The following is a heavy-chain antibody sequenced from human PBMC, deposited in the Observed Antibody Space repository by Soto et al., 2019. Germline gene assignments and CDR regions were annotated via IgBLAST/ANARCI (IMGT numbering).Heavy chain of an antibody. D-gene: IGHD3-10*01. CDR2: INHSGST. Sequence: SETLSLTCAVYGGSFSCYYWSWIRQPPGKGLEWIGEINHSGSTNYNPSLKSRVTISVDTSKNQFSLKLSSVTAADTAVYYCARGIRKEEGITMVSNWFDPWGQGTLVTVSS. V-gene: IGHV4-34*01. CDR3: ARGIRKEEGITMVSNWFDP. CDR1: GGSFSCYY. J-gene: IGHJ5*02.